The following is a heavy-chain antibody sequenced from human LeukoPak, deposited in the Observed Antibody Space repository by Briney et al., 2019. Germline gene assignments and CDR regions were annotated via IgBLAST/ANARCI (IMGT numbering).Heavy chain of an antibody. J-gene: IGHJ5*02. V-gene: IGHV1-2*06. CDR2: MNPNSGGT. D-gene: IGHD2-15*01. Sequence: ASVKVSCKASGYTFTGYYMHWVRQAPGQGLEWMGRMNPNSGGTNYAQKFQSRVIMTRDTSISTAYMELSRLRSDDTAVYYCARELGGKWFDPWGQGTLVTVSS. CDR3: ARELGGKWFDP. CDR1: GYTFTGYY.